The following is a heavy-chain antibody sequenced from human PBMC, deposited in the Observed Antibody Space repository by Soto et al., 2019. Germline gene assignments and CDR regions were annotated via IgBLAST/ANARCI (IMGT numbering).Heavy chain of an antibody. D-gene: IGHD3-22*01. Sequence: PGESLKISCAASGFTFNDAWMDWVRQAPGKGLEWVGRIKSKTDGGTTDYAAPVKGRFTISRDDSKNTLYLQMNSLKTEDTAVYYCTTDPVTMIVVVPSSGWGQGTLVTVSS. CDR1: GFTFNDAW. V-gene: IGHV3-15*07. CDR2: IKSKTDGGTT. J-gene: IGHJ4*02. CDR3: TTDPVTMIVVVPSSG.